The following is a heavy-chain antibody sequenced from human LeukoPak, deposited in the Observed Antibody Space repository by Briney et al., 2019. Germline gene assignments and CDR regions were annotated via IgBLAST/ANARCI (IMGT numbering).Heavy chain of an antibody. Sequence: PSETVSLTCTESGGSISGKYWSWLRQPQGKGLEGIGYIYYSGSTNYNPSLRSRVTISVDTSKNHFSLKLSSVTAADTAVYYCARLNYYDSGGYYYDDYWGQGTLVTVSS. J-gene: IGHJ4*02. CDR1: GGSISGKY. D-gene: IGHD3-22*01. V-gene: IGHV4-59*01. CDR3: ARLNYYDSGGYYYDDY. CDR2: IYYSGST.